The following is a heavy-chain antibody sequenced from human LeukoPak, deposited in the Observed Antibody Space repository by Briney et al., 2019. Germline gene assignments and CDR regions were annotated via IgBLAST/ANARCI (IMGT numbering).Heavy chain of an antibody. Sequence: GGSLRLSCAASGFTFSTYSMNWLRQAPGKGLEGVSSISSSSSYIYYADSVKGRFTISRDNAKKSVYLQMNSLRAEDTAVYYCARAYSERYGLGYYYMDVWGKGTMVTISS. V-gene: IGHV3-21*01. D-gene: IGHD1-26*01. CDR3: ARAYSERYGLGYYYMDV. CDR2: ISSSSSYI. J-gene: IGHJ6*03. CDR1: GFTFSTYS.